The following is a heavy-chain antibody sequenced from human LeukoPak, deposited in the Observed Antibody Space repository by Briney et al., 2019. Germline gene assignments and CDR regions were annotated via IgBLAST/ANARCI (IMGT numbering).Heavy chain of an antibody. CDR1: GFTFTNYW. Sequence: GGSLRLSCVASGFTFTNYWMHWVRQAPGKGLVWVARMNSDASSTSYADSVKGRLTISRDNAKKTLYLQMNSLRAEDTAVYYCARGPDYGGPLRGQGTLVTVSP. D-gene: IGHD4-23*01. CDR3: ARGPDYGGPL. CDR2: MNSDASST. V-gene: IGHV3-74*01. J-gene: IGHJ4*02.